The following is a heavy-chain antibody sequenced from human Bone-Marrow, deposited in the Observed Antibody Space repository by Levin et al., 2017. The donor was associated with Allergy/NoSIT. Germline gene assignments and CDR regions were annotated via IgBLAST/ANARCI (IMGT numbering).Heavy chain of an antibody. CDR2: IKHKDDGGTT. Sequence: GGSLRLSCAASGFTFSTAWMSWVRQAPGKGLEWVGRIKHKDDGGTTDSAAPVKGRFTISRDDSKNTLYLQMNSLKIEDTAVYYCTTEWYGSLFYLNGVDVWGQGTTVTVSS. CDR1: GFTFSTAW. D-gene: IGHD6-19*01. V-gene: IGHV3-15*01. CDR3: TTEWYGSLFYLNGVDV. J-gene: IGHJ6*02.